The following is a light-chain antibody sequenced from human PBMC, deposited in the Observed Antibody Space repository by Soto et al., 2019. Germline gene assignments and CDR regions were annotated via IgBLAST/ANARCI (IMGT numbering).Light chain of an antibody. J-gene: IGKJ4*01. CDR1: QSVSSN. CDR2: AAS. CDR3: QQLRSYPST. V-gene: IGKV3-15*01. Sequence: EIVMTQSPATLSVSPGERATLSCRTSQSVSSNLAWYQQKPGQAPRLLIYAASTRATGIPARFSGSGFGTDFTLTISSLQAEDFASYYCQQLRSYPSTFGGGTKVDIK.